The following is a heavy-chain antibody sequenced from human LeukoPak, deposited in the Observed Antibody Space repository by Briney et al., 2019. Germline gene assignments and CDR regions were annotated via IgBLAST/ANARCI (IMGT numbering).Heavy chain of an antibody. Sequence: SQTLSLTCAVSGGSISSGGYSWSWIRQPPGKGLEWIGYIYHSGSTYYNPSPKSRVTISVDRSKNQFSLKLGSVTAADTAVYYCARLRLGYCSSTSCHMDVWGQGTTVTVSS. CDR3: ARLRLGYCSSTSCHMDV. CDR1: GGSISSGGYS. CDR2: IYHSGST. D-gene: IGHD2-2*01. J-gene: IGHJ6*02. V-gene: IGHV4-30-2*01.